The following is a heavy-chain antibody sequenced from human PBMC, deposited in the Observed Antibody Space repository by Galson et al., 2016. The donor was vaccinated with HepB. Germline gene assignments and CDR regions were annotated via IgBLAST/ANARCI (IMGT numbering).Heavy chain of an antibody. V-gene: IGHV3-21*01. CDR3: ARDRGIQLWSRYGFDY. D-gene: IGHD5-18*01. CDR1: GFTFSTYS. J-gene: IGHJ4*02. Sequence: SLRLSCAASGFTFSTYSMNWVRQVPGKGLEWVSSISSSSGYIYYGDSLKGRFTISRDNAKNSLYLQMNSLRAEDTAVYYCARDRGIQLWSRYGFDYWGQGTLVTVSS. CDR2: ISSSSGYI.